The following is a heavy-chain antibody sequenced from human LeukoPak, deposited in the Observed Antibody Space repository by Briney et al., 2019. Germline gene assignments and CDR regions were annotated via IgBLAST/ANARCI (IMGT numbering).Heavy chain of an antibody. CDR2: IIPIFGTA. J-gene: IGHJ5*02. V-gene: IGHV1-69*06. D-gene: IGHD3-10*01. CDR3: ARGHYYGSGSSFLGNGWFDP. CDR1: GGTFSSYA. Sequence: ASVKVSCKASGGTFSSYAISWVRQAPGQGLEWMGGIIPIFGTANYAQKFQGRVTITADTSTSTVYMELRSLRSDDTAVYYCARGHYYGSGSSFLGNGWFDPWGQGTLVTVSS.